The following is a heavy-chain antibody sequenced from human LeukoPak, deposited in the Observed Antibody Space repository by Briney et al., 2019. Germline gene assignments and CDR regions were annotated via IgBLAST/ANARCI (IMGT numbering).Heavy chain of an antibody. J-gene: IGHJ4*02. CDR3: ARDLYDFDY. Sequence: GSVKVSCKASGYTFTSYGIRWVRQAPGQGGEWMGWISGYNGNTNYAQKLQGRVTMTTDTSTSTAYMELRSLRSDDTAVYYCARDLYDFDYWGQGTLVTVSS. CDR1: GYTFTSYG. V-gene: IGHV1-18*04. CDR2: ISGYNGNT. D-gene: IGHD2-8*01.